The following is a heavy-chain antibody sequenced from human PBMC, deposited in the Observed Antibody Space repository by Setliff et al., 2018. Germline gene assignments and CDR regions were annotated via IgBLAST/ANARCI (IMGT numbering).Heavy chain of an antibody. CDR3: ARDTPNYYDSSGYYLGGIVIYYYYYYMDV. CDR1: GYTFTSYG. V-gene: IGHV1-18*01. Sequence: GASVKVSCKASGYTFTSYGISWVRQAPGQGLEWMGWISAYNGNTNYAQKLQGRVTMTTDTSTSTAYMELRSLRSDDTAVYYCARDTPNYYDSSGYYLGGIVIYYYYYYMDVWGKGTTVTAP. J-gene: IGHJ6*03. CDR2: ISAYNGNT. D-gene: IGHD3-22*01.